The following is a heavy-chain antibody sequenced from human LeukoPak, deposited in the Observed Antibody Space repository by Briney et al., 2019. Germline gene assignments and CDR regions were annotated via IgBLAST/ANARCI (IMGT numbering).Heavy chain of an antibody. CDR2: IYYSGST. D-gene: IGHD6-19*01. CDR1: GGSISSSSYY. Sequence: PSETLSLTCTVSGGSISSSSYYWGWIRQPPGRGLEWIGTIYYSGSTYYNPSLKSRATISVDTSKNQFSLKLSSVTAADTAVYYCARYVLSVAGTSLWGQGTLVTVSS. J-gene: IGHJ4*02. V-gene: IGHV4-39*01. CDR3: ARYVLSVAGTSL.